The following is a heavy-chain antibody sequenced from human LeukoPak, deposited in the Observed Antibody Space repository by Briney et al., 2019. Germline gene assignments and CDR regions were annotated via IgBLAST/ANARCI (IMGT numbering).Heavy chain of an antibody. CDR2: IYPGDSDI. V-gene: IGHV5-51*01. CDR1: GYSFTTYW. J-gene: IGHJ4*02. CDR3: ARLSSTAARYFDY. D-gene: IGHD2-2*01. Sequence: GDSLKISCTGSGYSFTTYWIGWVRQMPGKGLEWMGIIYPGDSDIRYSPSFQGHVTISADKSITTAYLQWSSLKASETAMYYCARLSSTAARYFDYWGQGTLVTVSS.